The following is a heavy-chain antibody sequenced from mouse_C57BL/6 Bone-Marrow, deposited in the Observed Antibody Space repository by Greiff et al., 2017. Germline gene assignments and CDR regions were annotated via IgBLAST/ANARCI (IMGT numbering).Heavy chain of an antibody. V-gene: IGHV1-64*01. Sequence: VQLQQPGAELVKPGASVKLSCKASGYTFTSYWMPWVKPRPGQGLEWIGMIHPNSGSTNYNEKFKSKATLTVDKSSSTSYMQPSSLTSEDSSVDYWARRITTVGWYFDVWGTGTTVTVSS. CDR2: IHPNSGST. J-gene: IGHJ1*03. D-gene: IGHD1-1*01. CDR3: ARRITTVGWYFDV. CDR1: GYTFTSYW.